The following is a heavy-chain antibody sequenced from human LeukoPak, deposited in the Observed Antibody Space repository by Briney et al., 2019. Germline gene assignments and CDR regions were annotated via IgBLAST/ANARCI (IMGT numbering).Heavy chain of an antibody. CDR1: GGSINNYY. D-gene: IGHD3-3*01. Sequence: SETLSLTCTVSGGSINNYYWNWIRQTPGKGLEGIGYVYYTGSTYYNPSLKSRVTISVDTSKNQFSLKLSSVTAADTAVYYCARVTGLLSPYFEYWGQGTLVTVSS. CDR3: ARVTGLLSPYFEY. V-gene: IGHV4-59*01. CDR2: VYYTGST. J-gene: IGHJ4*02.